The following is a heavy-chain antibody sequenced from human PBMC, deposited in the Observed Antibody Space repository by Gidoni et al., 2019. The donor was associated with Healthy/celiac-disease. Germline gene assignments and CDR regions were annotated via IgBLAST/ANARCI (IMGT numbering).Heavy chain of an antibody. Sequence: QVQLVESGGGVVQPGRSLRPSCAASGFTFSSYGMHWVRQAPGKGLAWVAVIWYDGSNKYYADSVKGRFTIARDNSKNTLYLQMNSLRAEDTAVYYCARDYGDYVGYYYYGMDVWGQGTTVTVSS. CDR1: GFTFSSYG. D-gene: IGHD4-17*01. CDR3: ARDYGDYVGYYYYGMDV. J-gene: IGHJ6*02. V-gene: IGHV3-33*01. CDR2: IWYDGSNK.